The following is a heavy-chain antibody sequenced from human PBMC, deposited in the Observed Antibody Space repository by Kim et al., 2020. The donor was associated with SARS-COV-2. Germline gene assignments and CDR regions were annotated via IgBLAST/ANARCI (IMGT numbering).Heavy chain of an antibody. CDR3: ARDFGGDFWSGYLGY. Sequence: GGSLRLSCAASGFTFTSYDMHWVRQAPGKGLEWVAVIWSDGSNKYADSVKGRFTISRDNSKNTLYLQMNSLRAEDTAMYYCARDFGGDFWSGYLGYWGQGTLVTVSS. D-gene: IGHD3-3*01. V-gene: IGHV3-33*01. CDR1: GFTFTSYD. J-gene: IGHJ4*02. CDR2: IWSDGSNK.